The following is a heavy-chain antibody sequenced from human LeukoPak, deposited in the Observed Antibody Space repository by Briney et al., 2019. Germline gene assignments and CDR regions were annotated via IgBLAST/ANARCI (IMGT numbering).Heavy chain of an antibody. Sequence: GGSLRLSCAASGFTFSSYAMSWVRQAPGKGLEWVSAISGSGGSTYYADSVKGRFTISRHNSKNTLYLQMNSLRAEDTAVYYCARDLLVDTAMAPTYYGMDVWGQGTTVTVSS. CDR2: ISGSGGST. D-gene: IGHD5-18*01. J-gene: IGHJ6*02. V-gene: IGHV3-23*01. CDR3: ARDLLVDTAMAPTYYGMDV. CDR1: GFTFSSYA.